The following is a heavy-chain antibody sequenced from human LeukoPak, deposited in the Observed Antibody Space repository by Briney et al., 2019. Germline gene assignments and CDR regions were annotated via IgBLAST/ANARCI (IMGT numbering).Heavy chain of an antibody. CDR2: INPSGGST. CDR3: ARAAAVAGYDY. V-gene: IGHV1-46*01. D-gene: IGHD6-19*01. Sequence: ASVKVSCKVSGYTFTSYYMHWVRQAPGQGLEWMGIINPSGGSTSYAQKFQGRVTMTRDTSTSTVYMELSSLRSEDTAVYYCARAAAVAGYDYWGQGTLVTVSS. J-gene: IGHJ4*02. CDR1: GYTFTSYY.